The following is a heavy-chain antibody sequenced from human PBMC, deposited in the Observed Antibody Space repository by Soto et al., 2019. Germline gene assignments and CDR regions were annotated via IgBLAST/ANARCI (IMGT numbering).Heavy chain of an antibody. CDR2: IYYSGTT. CDR1: GGSISSTPYY. V-gene: IGHV4-39*01. CDR3: ARHRQYYDTSGYQQRYFDY. Sequence: SETLSLICSVSGGSISSTPYYWGWIRQPPGKGLEWLGTIYYSGTTSYNPSLKSRVIISVDTSNNQFFLKLRSVTAADTAVYYCARHRQYYDTSGYQQRYFDYWGQGTQVTVSS. D-gene: IGHD3-22*01. J-gene: IGHJ4*02.